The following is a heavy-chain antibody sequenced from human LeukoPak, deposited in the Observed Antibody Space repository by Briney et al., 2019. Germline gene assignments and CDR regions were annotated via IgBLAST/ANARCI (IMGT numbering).Heavy chain of an antibody. J-gene: IGHJ4*02. CDR1: GFTFSSYG. Sequence: GRSLRLSRAASGFTFSSYGMHWVRQAPGKGLEWVAVIWYDGSNKYYADSVKGRFTISRDNSKNTLYLQMNSLRAEDTAVYYCARESAEYFDDWGQGTLVTVSS. CDR2: IWYDGSNK. D-gene: IGHD1-14*01. V-gene: IGHV3-33*01. CDR3: ARESAEYFDD.